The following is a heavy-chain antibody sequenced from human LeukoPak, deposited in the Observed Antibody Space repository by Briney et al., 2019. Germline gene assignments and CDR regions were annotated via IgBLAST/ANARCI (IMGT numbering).Heavy chain of an antibody. D-gene: IGHD6-19*01. CDR1: GGSISSSFYY. CDR2: IYHSGST. V-gene: IGHV4-39*07. J-gene: IGHJ6*02. CDR3: ARGQDSGWYEYYYGMDV. Sequence: SETLSLTCTVSGGSISSSFYYWGWIRQPPGKGLEWIGSIYHSGSTYYNPSLKSRVTISVDTSKNQFSLKLSSVTAADTAVYYCARGQDSGWYEYYYGMDVWGQGTTVTVSS.